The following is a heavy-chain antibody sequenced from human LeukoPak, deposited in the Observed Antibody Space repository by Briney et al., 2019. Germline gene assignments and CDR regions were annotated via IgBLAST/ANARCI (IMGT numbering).Heavy chain of an antibody. CDR2: INSDGSST. J-gene: IGHJ4*02. CDR3: ARSTGWSQTPYYFDS. V-gene: IGHV3-74*01. D-gene: IGHD6-19*01. CDR1: GFTFDDYG. Sequence: GGSLRLSCAASGFTFDDYGLHWVRQAPGKGLMWVSRINSDGSSTTYADSVKGRFTVSRDNARNTLFLQMNSLRAEDTAVYYCARSTGWSQTPYYFDSWGQGTLVPVSS.